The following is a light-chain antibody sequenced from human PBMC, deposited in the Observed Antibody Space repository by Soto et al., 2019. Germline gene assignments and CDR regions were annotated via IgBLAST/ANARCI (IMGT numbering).Light chain of an antibody. CDR3: SSYASSSTVI. CDR2: DVS. V-gene: IGLV2-14*01. J-gene: IGLJ2*01. CDR1: SSDVGAYNY. Sequence: QSALTQPASVSGSPGQSITISSTGTSSDVGAYNYVSWYQQHPVKAPKLMIYDVSSRPSGISNRFSGSKSGNTASLTISGVQAEDEADYYCSSYASSSTVIFGGGTKLTVL.